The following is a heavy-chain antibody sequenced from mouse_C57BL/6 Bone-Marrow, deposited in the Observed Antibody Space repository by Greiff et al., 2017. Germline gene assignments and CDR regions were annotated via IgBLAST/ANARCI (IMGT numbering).Heavy chain of an antibody. V-gene: IGHV1-64*01. J-gene: IGHJ2*01. CDR2: IHPNSGST. CDR3: ARGGRDYDESFDY. Sequence: QVQLQQPGAELVKPGASVKLSCKASGYTFTSYWMHWVKQRPGQGLEWIGMIHPNSGSTNYNEKFKSKATLTVAKSSGTAYMQLSSLTSEDSAVYYCARGGRDYDESFDYWGQGTTLTVSA. D-gene: IGHD2-4*01. CDR1: GYTFTSYW.